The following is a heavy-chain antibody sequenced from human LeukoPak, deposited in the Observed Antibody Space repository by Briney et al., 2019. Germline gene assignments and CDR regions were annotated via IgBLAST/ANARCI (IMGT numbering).Heavy chain of an antibody. J-gene: IGHJ4*02. V-gene: IGHV3-74*01. CDR1: GRTFSSYW. CDR3: ARLSCSATICYSYFDY. CDR2: INSDGSST. D-gene: IGHD2-2*01. Sequence: GGSLRLSCVASGRTFSSYWMHWVRQAPGKGLVWVSRINSDGSSTTYADSVKGRFTISRDNARNSLSLQMNSLRAEDTAVYYCARLSCSATICYSYFDYWGQGTLVTVSS.